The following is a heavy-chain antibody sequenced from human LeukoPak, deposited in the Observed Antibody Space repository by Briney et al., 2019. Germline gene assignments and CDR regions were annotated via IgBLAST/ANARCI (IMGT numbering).Heavy chain of an antibody. J-gene: IGHJ4*02. D-gene: IGHD3-3*01. CDR3: ARGGNIFWSGYYDYFDS. Sequence: PSETLSLTCAVSGGSISSSNWWSWVRQPPGKGLEWIGEIFHSGSTNYNPSLKSRVTISVDKSKNQFSLKLSSVTAADTAVYYCARGGNIFWSGYYDYFDSWGQGTLVSVSS. CDR1: GGSISSSNW. CDR2: IFHSGST. V-gene: IGHV4-4*02.